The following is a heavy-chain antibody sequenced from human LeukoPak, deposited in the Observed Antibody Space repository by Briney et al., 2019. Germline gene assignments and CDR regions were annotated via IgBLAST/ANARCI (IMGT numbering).Heavy chain of an antibody. V-gene: IGHV1-69*04. CDR2: IIPILGIA. CDR3: ASLTYYYDSSGYPTDY. D-gene: IGHD3-22*01. CDR1: GGTFSSYA. Sequence: GSSVKLSCKASGGTFSSYAISWVRQAPGQGLELMGRIIPILGIANYAQKFQGRVTITADKSTSTAYMELSSLRSEDTAVYYCASLTYYYDSSGYPTDYWGQGTLVTVSS. J-gene: IGHJ4*02.